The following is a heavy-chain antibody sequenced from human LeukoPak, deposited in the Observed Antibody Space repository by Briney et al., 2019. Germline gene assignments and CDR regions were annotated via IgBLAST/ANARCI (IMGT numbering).Heavy chain of an antibody. CDR3: ARQGGGFWYFDL. D-gene: IGHD6-25*01. CDR1: GGSISIYY. Sequence: SETLSLTCTVSGGSISIYYWSWIRQPPRKGLEWIGYIYYSGSTNYNPSLKSRVTISVDTSKNQFSLKLSSVTAADTAVYYCARQGGGFWYFDLWGRGTLVTVSS. J-gene: IGHJ2*01. CDR2: IYYSGST. V-gene: IGHV4-59*08.